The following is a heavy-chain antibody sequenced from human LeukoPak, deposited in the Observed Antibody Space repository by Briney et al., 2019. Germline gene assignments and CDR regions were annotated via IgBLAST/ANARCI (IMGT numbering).Heavy chain of an antibody. CDR1: GFTFSSYA. D-gene: IGHD3-22*01. V-gene: IGHV3-30-3*01. J-gene: IGHJ3*02. CDR3: ARDLNDYYDSSGYESGAFDI. Sequence: GRSLRLSCAASGFTFSSYAMHWVRQAPGKGLEWVAVISYDGSNKYYADSVKGRFTISRDNSKNTLYLQMNSLRAEDTAVYYCARDLNDYYDSSGYESGAFDIWGQGTMVTVSS. CDR2: ISYDGSNK.